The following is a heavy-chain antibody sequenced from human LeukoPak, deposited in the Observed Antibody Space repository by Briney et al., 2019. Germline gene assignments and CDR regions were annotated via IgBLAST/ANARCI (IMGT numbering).Heavy chain of an antibody. CDR2: INPNSGGT. D-gene: IGHD5-18*01. V-gene: IGHV1-2*02. Sequence: ASVKVSCKASGYTFTGYYMHWVRQAPGQGLEWMGWINPNSGGTNYAQKFQGRVTMTRDTSISTAYMGLSRLRSDDTAVYYCARGLVDTAMVIWFWGQGTLVTVSS. CDR3: ARGLVDTAMVIWF. J-gene: IGHJ4*02. CDR1: GYTFTGYY.